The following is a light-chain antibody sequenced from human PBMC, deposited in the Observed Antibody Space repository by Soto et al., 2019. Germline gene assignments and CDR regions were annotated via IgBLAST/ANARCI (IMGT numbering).Light chain of an antibody. CDR3: QHYNSYSEA. CDR1: QTISSW. CDR2: KAS. J-gene: IGKJ1*01. V-gene: IGKV1-5*03. Sequence: DIQMTQSPSTLSGSVGDRVTITCRASQTISSWLAWYQQKPGKAPKLLIYKASTLKSGVPSRFSGSGSGTEFTLTLSSLQPDDFATYYCQHYNSYSEAFGQGTNVDIK.